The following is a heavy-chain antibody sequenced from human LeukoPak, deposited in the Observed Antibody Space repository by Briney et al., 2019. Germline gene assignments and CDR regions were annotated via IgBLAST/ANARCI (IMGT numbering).Heavy chain of an antibody. J-gene: IGHJ5*02. CDR2: ISGSGGST. Sequence: TGGSLRLSCAASGFTFSSYAMSWVRQAPGKGLEWVSAISGSGGSTYYADSVKGRFTISRDNSKNTLYLQMNSLRAEDTAVYYCAKESYYYDSSGYYLRWFDPWGQGTLVTVSS. V-gene: IGHV3-23*01. D-gene: IGHD3-22*01. CDR1: GFTFSSYA. CDR3: AKESYYYDSSGYYLRWFDP.